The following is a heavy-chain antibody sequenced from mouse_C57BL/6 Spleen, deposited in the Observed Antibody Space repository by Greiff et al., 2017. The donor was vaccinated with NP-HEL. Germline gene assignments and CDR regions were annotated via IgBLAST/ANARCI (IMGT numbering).Heavy chain of an antibody. D-gene: IGHD5-1-1*01. Sequence: EVKLMESGGGLVQPGGSLKLSCAASGFTFSDYYMYWVRQTPEKRLEWVAYISNGGGSTYYPDTVKGRFTISRDNAKNTLYLQMSRLKSEDTAMYYCARREDTYYYAMDYWGQGTSVTVSS. CDR1: GFTFSDYY. CDR3: ARREDTYYYAMDY. CDR2: ISNGGGST. J-gene: IGHJ4*01. V-gene: IGHV5-12*01.